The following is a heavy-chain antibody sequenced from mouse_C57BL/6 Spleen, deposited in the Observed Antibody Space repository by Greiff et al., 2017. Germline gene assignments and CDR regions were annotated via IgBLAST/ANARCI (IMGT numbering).Heavy chain of an antibody. V-gene: IGHV14-2*01. Sequence: VQLQQSGAELVKPGASVKLSCTASGFNITDYYMHWVKQRPEQGLEWIGRIDPEDGETKYTPKFQGKATITADTSSNTAYLQLSSLTSADAAVYYCARNYGGSSLDVWGTGTTVTVSS. CDR2: IDPEDGET. CDR3: ARNYGGSSLDV. CDR1: GFNITDYY. J-gene: IGHJ1*03. D-gene: IGHD1-1*01.